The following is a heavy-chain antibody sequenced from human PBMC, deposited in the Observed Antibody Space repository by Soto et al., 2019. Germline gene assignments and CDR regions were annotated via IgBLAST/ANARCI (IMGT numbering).Heavy chain of an antibody. D-gene: IGHD5-18*01. Sequence: GGSLRLSCAASGFTFSSYAMSWVRQAPGKGLEWVSAISGSGGSTYYADSVKGRFTISRDNSKNTLYLQMNSLRAEDTAVYYCAKLYSGYSYGYAAWFDYWGQGTLVTVSS. CDR3: AKLYSGYSYGYAAWFDY. CDR2: ISGSGGST. V-gene: IGHV3-23*01. J-gene: IGHJ4*02. CDR1: GFTFSSYA.